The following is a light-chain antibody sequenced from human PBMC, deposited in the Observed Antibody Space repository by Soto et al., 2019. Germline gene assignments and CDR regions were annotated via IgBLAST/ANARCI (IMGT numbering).Light chain of an antibody. Sequence: QSALTQPASVSGSPGQSITISCTGTSSDVGGYNYVSWYQQHPGKAPKLMIYEVSNRPSGVSNRFSGSKSGNTASLTISGLQAEDGADCYCSSYTSSSTHWVFGGGTQLTVL. V-gene: IGLV2-14*01. CDR2: EVS. CDR3: SSYTSSSTHWV. J-gene: IGLJ3*02. CDR1: SSDVGGYNY.